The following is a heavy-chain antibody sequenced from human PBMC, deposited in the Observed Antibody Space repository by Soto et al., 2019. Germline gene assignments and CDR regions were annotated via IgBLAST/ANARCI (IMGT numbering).Heavy chain of an antibody. CDR1: GFTFSSYA. D-gene: IGHD6-13*01. J-gene: IGHJ6*02. Sequence: GSLRLSCAASGFTFSSYAMHWVRQAPGKGLEWVAVISYDGSNKYYADSVKGRFTISRDNSKNTLYLQMNSLRAEDTAVYYCARDRAIAAAGTRYYYYYYGMDVWGQGTTVTVSS. CDR2: ISYDGSNK. V-gene: IGHV3-30-3*01. CDR3: ARDRAIAAAGTRYYYYYYGMDV.